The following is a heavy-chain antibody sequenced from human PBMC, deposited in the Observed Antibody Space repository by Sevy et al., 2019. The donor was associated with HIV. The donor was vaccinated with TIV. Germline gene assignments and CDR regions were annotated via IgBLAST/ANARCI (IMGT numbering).Heavy chain of an antibody. CDR1: GFTFSTYW. D-gene: IGHD5-18*01. J-gene: IGHJ4*02. CDR3: GRGGVEGYSYSLDS. V-gene: IGHV3-7*04. Sequence: GGSLRLSCAASGFTFSTYWMSWVRQAPGKGLEWVATMKQDGSEKDYVDSVKGRFTISRDNAKNSLYLQMNSLRGEDSAVCYCGRGGVEGYSYSLDSWGQGTLVTVSS. CDR2: MKQDGSEK.